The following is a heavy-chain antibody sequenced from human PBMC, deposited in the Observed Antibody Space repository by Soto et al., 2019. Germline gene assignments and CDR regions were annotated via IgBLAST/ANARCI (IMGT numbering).Heavy chain of an antibody. J-gene: IGHJ6*02. D-gene: IGHD3-10*01. Sequence: SETLSLTCTVSGGSISSYYWSWIRQPPGKGLEWIGYIYYSGSTNYSPSLKSRVTISVDTSKNQFSLKLSSVTAAGTAVYYCARDMVRGVNGMDVWGQGTTVTVSS. V-gene: IGHV4-59*01. CDR3: ARDMVRGVNGMDV. CDR1: GGSISSYY. CDR2: IYYSGST.